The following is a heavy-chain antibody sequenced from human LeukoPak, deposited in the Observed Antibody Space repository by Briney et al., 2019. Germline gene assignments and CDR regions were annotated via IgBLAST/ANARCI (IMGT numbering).Heavy chain of an antibody. CDR2: IKSKTDGGTT. D-gene: IGHD6-13*01. CDR3: TTDELVGQQLGGDAFDI. Sequence: GGSLRLSCAASGFTFSNAWMSWVRQAPGKGLEWVGRIKSKTDGGTTDYAAPVKGRFTISRDDSKNTLYLQMNSLKTEDTAVYYCTTDELVGQQLGGDAFDIWGQGTMVTVSS. CDR1: GFTFSNAW. J-gene: IGHJ3*02. V-gene: IGHV3-15*01.